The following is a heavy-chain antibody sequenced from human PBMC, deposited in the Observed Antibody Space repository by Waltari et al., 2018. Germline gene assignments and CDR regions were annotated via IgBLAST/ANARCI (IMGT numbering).Heavy chain of an antibody. CDR3: AKSRGFDY. D-gene: IGHD2-2*01. CDR2: IKQDGSEK. V-gene: IGHV3-7*01. Sequence: EVQLVESGGGLVQPGGSMRPSCPASGSTFSRYWMSWVRQTPGKGLEWVANIKQDGSEKYYVDSVKGRFTISRDNAKNSLYLQMNSLRAEDTAVYYCAKSRGFDYWGQGTLVTVSS. CDR1: GSTFSRYW. J-gene: IGHJ4*02.